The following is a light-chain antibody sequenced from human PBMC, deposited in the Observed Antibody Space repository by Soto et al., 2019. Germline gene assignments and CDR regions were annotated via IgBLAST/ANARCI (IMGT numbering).Light chain of an antibody. CDR3: QSYDGGIRV. CDR2: EDN. Sequence: FMLTQPHSVSESPGKTVTISCTRSSGSIASNFVQWYQQRPGSAPTIVIYEDNRRPSGVPDRFSGSIDSSSTSASLTISGLQTEDEADYYCQSYDGGIRVFGAGTKLTVL. J-gene: IGLJ3*02. V-gene: IGLV6-57*04. CDR1: SGSIASNF.